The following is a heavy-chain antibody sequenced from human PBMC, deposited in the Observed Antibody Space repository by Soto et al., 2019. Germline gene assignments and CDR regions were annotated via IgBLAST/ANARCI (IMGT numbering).Heavy chain of an antibody. V-gene: IGHV4-34*01. J-gene: IGHJ3*02. Sequence: QVQLQQWGAGLLKPSETLSLTCAVYGGSFSGYYWSWIRQPPGKGLQWIGEINHSGSTNYNPSLKSRVTISVDTSKNQCSLKLSSVTAADTAVYYCARGYYEAFDICGQGTMVTVSS. D-gene: IGHD3-3*01. CDR3: ARGYYEAFDI. CDR1: GGSFSGYY. CDR2: INHSGST.